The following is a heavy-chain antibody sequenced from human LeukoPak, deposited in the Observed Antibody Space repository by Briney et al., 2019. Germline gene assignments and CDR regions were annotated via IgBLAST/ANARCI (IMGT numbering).Heavy chain of an antibody. V-gene: IGHV1-2*02. CDR1: GYTFTAYY. Sequence: GASMKVSCKASGYTFTAYYMHWVRQAPGQGREWIGWINPNSGVTDYAQKFQGRVTMTRDTSISTAYMELSRLRSDDTAVYYCARGPESLYYFDYWGQGTLVTVSS. CDR2: INPNSGVT. D-gene: IGHD2-2*01. J-gene: IGHJ4*02. CDR3: ARGPESLYYFDY.